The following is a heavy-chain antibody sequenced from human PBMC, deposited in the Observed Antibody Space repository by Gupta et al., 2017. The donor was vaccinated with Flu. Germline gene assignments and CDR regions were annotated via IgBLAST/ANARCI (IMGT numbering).Heavy chain of an antibody. D-gene: IGHD3-3*01. CDR3: ARDEALRCRYYYGMDV. CDR1: GFTFSSYG. CDR2: IWYDGSNK. V-gene: IGHV3-33*01. Sequence: QVQLVESGGGVVQPGRSLRLSCAASGFTFSSYGMHWVRQAPGKGLEGVAVIWYDGSNKYYADSVKGRFTISRDNSKNTLYLQMNSLRAEDTAVYYCARDEALRCRYYYGMDVWGQGTTVTVSS. J-gene: IGHJ6*02.